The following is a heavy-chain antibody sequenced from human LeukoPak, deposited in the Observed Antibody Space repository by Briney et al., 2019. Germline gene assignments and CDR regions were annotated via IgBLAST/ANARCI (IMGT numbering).Heavy chain of an antibody. D-gene: IGHD4-23*01. Sequence: GAAVTVSCTASAYTFTGYDMHWVGQAPGQGREWMGWINPKSGGTNYAQKFQGRVTMPRDTSISTAYMELSRLRSDDPAVYYCARDAAVVTIDYWGQGTLVTVSS. CDR1: AYTFTGYD. CDR2: INPKSGGT. J-gene: IGHJ4*02. CDR3: ARDAAVVTIDY. V-gene: IGHV1-2*02.